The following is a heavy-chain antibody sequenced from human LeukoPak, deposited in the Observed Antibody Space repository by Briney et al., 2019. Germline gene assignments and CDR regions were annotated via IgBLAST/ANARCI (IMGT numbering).Heavy chain of an antibody. CDR2: INSDGSRT. D-gene: IGHD1-14*01. CDR3: ARGSLLELPPAWFDP. J-gene: IGHJ5*02. V-gene: IGHV3-74*01. CDR1: GFTFSSYW. Sequence: GGYLRLSCSASGFTFSSYWMDWVGHAPGKGLVGVSRINSDGSRTSYADSVKGRFTISRDNAKNTPYLRMNSLRTEDTSVYYCARGSLLELPPAWFDPWGQGTLVTVSS.